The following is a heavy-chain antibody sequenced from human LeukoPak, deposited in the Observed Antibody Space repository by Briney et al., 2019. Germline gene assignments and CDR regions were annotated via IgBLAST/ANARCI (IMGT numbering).Heavy chain of an antibody. CDR1: GFTFSNYW. CDR3: ARDKIVGATHFDY. Sequence: GGSLRLSCAASGFTFSNYWMSWVRQAPGKGLEWVANIKQDGSEQYYVDSVKGRFTISRDNAKNSLYLQMNSLRAEDTAVYYCARDKIVGATHFDYWGQGTLVTVSS. D-gene: IGHD1-26*01. J-gene: IGHJ4*02. CDR2: IKQDGSEQ. V-gene: IGHV3-7*01.